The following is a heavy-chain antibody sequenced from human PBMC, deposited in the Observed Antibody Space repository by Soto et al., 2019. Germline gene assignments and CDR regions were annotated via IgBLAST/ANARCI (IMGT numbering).Heavy chain of an antibody. CDR2: INPNGGGT. Sequence: SVKVSCKASGYTFTAYYIHWVRQAPGQGLEWMGWINPNGGGTKYAQKFQGRVTMTRDTSINTAYMELTRLTSDDTAVYYCARDVHTMIQGVRFRVDQWGQGTLVTVYS. CDR3: ARDVHTMIQGVRFRVDQ. CDR1: GYTFTAYY. V-gene: IGHV1-2*02. J-gene: IGHJ4*02. D-gene: IGHD3-10*01.